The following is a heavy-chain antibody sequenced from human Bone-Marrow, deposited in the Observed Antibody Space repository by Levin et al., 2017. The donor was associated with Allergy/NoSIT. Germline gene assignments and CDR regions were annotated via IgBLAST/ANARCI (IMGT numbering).Heavy chain of an antibody. CDR2: INPNSGGT. J-gene: IGHJ4*02. Sequence: ASVKVSCKTSGYTFTAFHVHWVRQAPGQGLEWMGRINPNSGGTDYARKFQGRVNMTRDMSIRTVYLELATLRSDDTAVFFCVRIGGGTWDLDYWGQGTLVTVSS. CDR1: GYTFTAFH. D-gene: IGHD1-26*01. CDR3: VRIGGGTWDLDY. V-gene: IGHV1-2*06.